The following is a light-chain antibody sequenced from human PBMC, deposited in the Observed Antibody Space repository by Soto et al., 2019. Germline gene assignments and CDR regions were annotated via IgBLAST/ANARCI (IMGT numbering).Light chain of an antibody. J-gene: IGKJ4*01. CDR3: QQYNNWPLT. CDR2: GAS. Sequence: EIVMTQSPATLSVSPGERATLSCRASQSVSSNLAWYQQQPGQAPRLLIYGASTRATGFPAGFSGSGSGTEFTLTINSLQSEDFAVYYCQQYNNWPLTFGRGTKVDIK. CDR1: QSVSSN. V-gene: IGKV3-15*01.